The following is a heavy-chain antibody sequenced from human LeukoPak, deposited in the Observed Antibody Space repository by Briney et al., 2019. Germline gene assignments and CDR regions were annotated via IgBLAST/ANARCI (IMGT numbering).Heavy chain of an antibody. D-gene: IGHD3-10*02. Sequence: PGGSLRLSCAASGFTFCDYYMGWLRQAPGKGLEWVSYISSSGSTLYYADSVKGRFTISRDNAKNSLYLQMNSLRAEDMAVEYCAELGITMIGGVWGKGTTVTISS. J-gene: IGHJ6*03. CDR2: ISSSGSTL. CDR1: GFTFCDYY. V-gene: IGHV3-11*04. CDR3: AELGITMIGGV.